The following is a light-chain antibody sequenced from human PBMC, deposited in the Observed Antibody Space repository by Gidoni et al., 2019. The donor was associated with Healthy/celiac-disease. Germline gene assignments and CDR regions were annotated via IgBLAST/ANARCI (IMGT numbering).Light chain of an antibody. V-gene: IGKV3-11*01. Sequence: ELVLTQSPATLSLSPGERATLSCRASQSVSSYLAWYQQKPGQAPRLLIYDASNRATGIPARFSGSGSGTDFTLTISSLEPKDFAIYYCQQRGNWPWTFGQGTTVEIK. J-gene: IGKJ1*01. CDR1: QSVSSY. CDR2: DAS. CDR3: QQRGNWPWT.